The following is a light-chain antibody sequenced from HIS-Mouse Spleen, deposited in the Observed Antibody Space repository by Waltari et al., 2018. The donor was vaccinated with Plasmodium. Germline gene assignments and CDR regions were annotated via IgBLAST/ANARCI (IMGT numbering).Light chain of an antibody. CDR3: YSAADNNLV. V-gene: IGLV3-27*01. J-gene: IGLJ3*02. CDR1: VLAKKY. CDR2: KDR. Sequence: SYELTQPSSVSVSPGQTARITCSGDVLAKKYARWFQQKPGQAPVLGIYKDRERPSGIPNRFSGSSSGTTVTLTISGAQVEGEADYYCYSAADNNLVFGGGTKLTVL.